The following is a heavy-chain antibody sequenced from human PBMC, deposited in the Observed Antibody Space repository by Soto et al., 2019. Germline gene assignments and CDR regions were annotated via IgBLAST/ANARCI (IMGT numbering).Heavy chain of an antibody. CDR2: INHSGST. D-gene: IGHD3-22*01. J-gene: IGHJ4*02. CDR3: ARSTYYYDRRPFDY. Sequence: KPSETLSLTCAVYGGSFSGYYWSWIRQPPGKGLEWIGEINHSGSTNYNPSLKSRVTISVDTSKNQFSLKLSSVTAADTAVYYCARSTYYYDRRPFDYWGQGTLVTVSS. V-gene: IGHV4-34*01. CDR1: GGSFSGYY.